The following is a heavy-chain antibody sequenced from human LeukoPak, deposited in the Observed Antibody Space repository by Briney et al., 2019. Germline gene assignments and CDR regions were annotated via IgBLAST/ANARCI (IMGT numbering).Heavy chain of an antibody. J-gene: IGHJ4*02. CDR3: APTAEAYTSWWKV. CDR2: INPDSGFT. CDR1: GYKFTDDY. Sequence: ASVKVSCKASGYKFTDDYMHWVRQAPGQGLEFMGWINPDSGFTNYVQKFKGRVTVTRDTSISTAYLEVRSLTSDDTAVYYCAPTAEAYTSWWKVWGQGTLVTVSS. D-gene: IGHD3-16*01. V-gene: IGHV1-2*02.